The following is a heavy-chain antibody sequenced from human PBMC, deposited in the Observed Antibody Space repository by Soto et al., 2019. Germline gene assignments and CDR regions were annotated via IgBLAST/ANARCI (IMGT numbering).Heavy chain of an antibody. V-gene: IGHV1-8*01. CDR3: ARTLAVAGRNYGMDV. J-gene: IGHJ6*02. CDR1: GYTFTSYD. CDR2: MNPNIGNT. D-gene: IGHD6-19*01. Sequence: ASVKVSCKASGYTFTSYDINWVRQATGQWLEWMGWMNPNIGNTGYAQKFQGRVTMTRNTSISTAYMELSSLRSEDTAVYYCARTLAVAGRNYGMDVWGQGTTVTVSS.